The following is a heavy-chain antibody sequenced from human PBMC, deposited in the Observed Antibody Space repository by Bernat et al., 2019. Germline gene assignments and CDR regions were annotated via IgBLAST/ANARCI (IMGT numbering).Heavy chain of an antibody. CDR2: IKSNTDGGTT. V-gene: IGHV3-15*01. CDR1: GFTFSNAW. D-gene: IGHD3-16*02. J-gene: IGHJ4*02. CDR3: TTVWIWGSYRPLTPGY. Sequence: EVQLVESGGGLVKPGGSLRLSCAASGFTFSNAWMSWVRQAPGKGLEWVGRIKSNTDGGTTDYAAPVKGRFTISRDDSKNTLYLQMNSLKTEDTAVYYCTTVWIWGSYRPLTPGYWGQGTLVTVSS.